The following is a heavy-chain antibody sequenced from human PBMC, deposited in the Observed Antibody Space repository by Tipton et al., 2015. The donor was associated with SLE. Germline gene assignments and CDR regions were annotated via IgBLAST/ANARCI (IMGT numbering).Heavy chain of an antibody. Sequence: LSLTCTVSGGSISSSSYYWGWIRQPPGKGLEWIGSIYYSGSTYYNPSLKSRVTISVDTSKNQFSLKLSSVTAADTAVYYCARAYSSSSYYFDYWGQGTLVTVSS. CDR3: ARAYSSSSYYFDY. CDR1: GGSISSSSYY. V-gene: IGHV4-39*07. J-gene: IGHJ4*02. CDR2: IYYSGST. D-gene: IGHD6-6*01.